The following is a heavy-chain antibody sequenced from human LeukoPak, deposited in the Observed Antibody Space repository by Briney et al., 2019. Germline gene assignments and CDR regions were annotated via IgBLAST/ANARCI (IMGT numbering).Heavy chain of an antibody. J-gene: IGHJ5*02. D-gene: IGHD3-22*01. V-gene: IGHV1-18*01. CDR2: ISAYNGNT. Sequence: ASVKVSCKASGYTFTSYGISWVRQAPGQGLEWMGWISAYNGNTNYAQKLQGRVTVTTDTSTSTAYMELRSLRSDDTAVYYCARDRVYDSSGYLGFDPWGQGTLVTVSS. CDR1: GYTFTSYG. CDR3: ARDRVYDSSGYLGFDP.